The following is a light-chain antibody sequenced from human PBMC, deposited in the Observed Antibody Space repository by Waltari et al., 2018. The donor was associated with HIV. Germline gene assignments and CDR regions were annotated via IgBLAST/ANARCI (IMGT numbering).Light chain of an antibody. Sequence: QSVLTQPPSVSAAPGQKVTIPCSGRNSNIGNNSVSWYQQLPGKAPKLLIYDNNKRPSGIPDRFSGSKSDTSATLGITGLQTGDEADYRCGTWDSSLSAVVFGGGTKLTVL. CDR3: GTWDSSLSAVV. V-gene: IGLV1-51*01. J-gene: IGLJ3*02. CDR2: DNN. CDR1: NSNIGNNS.